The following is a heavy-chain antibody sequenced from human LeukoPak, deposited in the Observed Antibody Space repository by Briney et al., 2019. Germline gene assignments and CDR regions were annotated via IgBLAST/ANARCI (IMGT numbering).Heavy chain of an antibody. J-gene: IGHJ4*02. CDR2: IYPGDSDT. V-gene: IGHV5-51*01. D-gene: IGHD2-2*01. Sequence: GESLKISCKGSGYSFMTYWIAWVRQMPGRGLEWMGIIYPGDSDTRYSPSFQGQVTISADESISTAYLQWSNLKASDTAMYYCAKSSYCSSTKCSGFDYWGQGTLVTVSS. CDR3: AKSSYCSSTKCSGFDY. CDR1: GYSFMTYW.